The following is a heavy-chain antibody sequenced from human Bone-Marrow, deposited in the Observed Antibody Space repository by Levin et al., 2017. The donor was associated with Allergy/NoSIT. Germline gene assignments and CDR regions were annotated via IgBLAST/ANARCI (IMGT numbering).Heavy chain of an antibody. D-gene: IGHD4-17*01. CDR2: VFHSGTT. CDR1: GGSIASYDFC. J-gene: IGHJ6*01. V-gene: IGHV4-30-4*08. CDR3: ARVLAYSDVFFGMDV. Sequence: TSETLSLTCTVSGGSIASYDFCWTWIRQSPGKGLEWLGNVFHSGTTYYNPSLRRRLSMSVDMSRKQISLRLSSVTASDTAVYYCARVLAYSDVFFGMDVWGQGTTVTVFS.